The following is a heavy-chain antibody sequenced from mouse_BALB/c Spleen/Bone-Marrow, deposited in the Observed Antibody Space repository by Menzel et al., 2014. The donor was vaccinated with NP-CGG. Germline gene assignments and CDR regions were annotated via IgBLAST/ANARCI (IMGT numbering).Heavy chain of an antibody. D-gene: IGHD2-1*01. CDR3: ASPIYYGNYGFAY. J-gene: IGHJ3*01. CDR2: ILPGSGSI. V-gene: IGHV1-9*01. Sequence: VKPQEPVAELMKPGVSAKISCKATGYTFSSYWIEWVKQRPGHGFEWIGEILPGSGSIKYNEKFKGKATFTADTSSNTDYMQLNSLTSEDSAVYYCASPIYYGNYGFAYWGQGTLVTVSA. CDR1: GYTFSSYW.